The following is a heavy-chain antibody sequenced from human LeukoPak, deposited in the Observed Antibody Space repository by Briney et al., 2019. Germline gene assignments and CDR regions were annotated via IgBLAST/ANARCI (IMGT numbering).Heavy chain of an antibody. V-gene: IGHV1-18*01. J-gene: IGHJ4*02. CDR2: MNAYNGNT. Sequence: GASVKVSCKASGYTFTNYGISWVRQAPGQGLEWMGWMNAYNGNTNYAQNLQGRVTMTTDTSTSTAYMELRSLRSDDTAVYYCARGSFRVLRGARSSDYWGQGTLVTVSS. D-gene: IGHD3-10*01. CDR1: GYTFTNYG. CDR3: ARGSFRVLRGARSSDY.